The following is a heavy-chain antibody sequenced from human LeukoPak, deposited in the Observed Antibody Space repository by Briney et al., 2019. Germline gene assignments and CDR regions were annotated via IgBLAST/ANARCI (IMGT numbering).Heavy chain of an antibody. Sequence: HPGGSLRLSCAASGFTFSSYGMHWVRQAPGKGLEWVANIKQDGSEKYYVDSVKGRFTISRDNDKNSLFLQMTSLRAEDTAVYYCARVGGRYSPLGYWGQGTLVTVSS. CDR1: GFTFSSYG. J-gene: IGHJ4*02. CDR3: ARVGGRYSPLGY. V-gene: IGHV3-7*01. CDR2: IKQDGSEK. D-gene: IGHD3-16*02.